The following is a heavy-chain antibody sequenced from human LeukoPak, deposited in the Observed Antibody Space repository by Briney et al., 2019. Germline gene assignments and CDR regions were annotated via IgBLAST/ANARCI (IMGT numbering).Heavy chain of an antibody. CDR1: GFTFSSYS. J-gene: IGHJ4*02. Sequence: GGSLRLSCAASGFTFSSYSMNWVRQAPGKGLEWVSYISSSSSTIYYADSVKGRFTISRDNAKNSLYLQMNSLRAEDTAVYYCARDHYDFWSGYYTTAVPDYWGQGTLVTVSS. D-gene: IGHD3-3*01. CDR2: ISSSSSTI. CDR3: ARDHYDFWSGYYTTAVPDY. V-gene: IGHV3-48*01.